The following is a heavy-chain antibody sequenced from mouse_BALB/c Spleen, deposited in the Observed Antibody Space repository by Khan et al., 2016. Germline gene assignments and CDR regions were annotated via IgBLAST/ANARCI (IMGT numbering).Heavy chain of an antibody. CDR1: GYTFTDYA. V-gene: IGHV1S137*01. CDR2: ISTYSGNT. CDR3: ARWPYCGYDVFDY. Sequence: QVQLKESGPELVRPGVSVKISCKGSGYTFTDYAMHWVKQSHAKSLEWIGVISTYSGNTTYNQKVKGKATMTVDKSSSTAYMELPRLTSEDSAIYYCARWPYCGYDVFDYWGQGTTRTVSS. D-gene: IGHD2-14*01. J-gene: IGHJ2*01.